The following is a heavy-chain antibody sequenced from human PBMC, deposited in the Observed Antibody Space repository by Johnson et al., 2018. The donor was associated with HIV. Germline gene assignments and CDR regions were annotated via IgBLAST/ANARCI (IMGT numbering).Heavy chain of an antibody. D-gene: IGHD7-27*01. CDR1: GYSVTGYN. Sequence: VQLVESGGGLVQPGGSLRLSCAVSGYSVTGYNMTWVRQAPVKGLEWVSVIYTGSDSTSYTDSVKDRFTISRDNSKNSLYLQLNSLRPEDTAVFYCAKDFLHGQYTGIFDTWGQGTVVTVSS. V-gene: IGHV3-66*01. CDR2: IYTGSDST. J-gene: IGHJ3*02. CDR3: AKDFLHGQYTGIFDT.